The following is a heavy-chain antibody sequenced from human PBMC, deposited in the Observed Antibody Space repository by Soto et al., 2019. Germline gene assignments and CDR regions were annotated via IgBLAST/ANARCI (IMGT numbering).Heavy chain of an antibody. Sequence: GGSLRLSCAASGFTFSSYGMHWVGQAPGKGLEWVAVIWYDGSNKYYADSVKGRFTISRDNSKNTLYLQMNSLSAEDTAVYYCARDSENIVVVPAAILPDYWGQGTLATVSS. V-gene: IGHV3-33*01. CDR1: GFTFSSYG. J-gene: IGHJ4*02. D-gene: IGHD2-2*02. CDR2: IWYDGSNK. CDR3: ARDSENIVVVPAAILPDY.